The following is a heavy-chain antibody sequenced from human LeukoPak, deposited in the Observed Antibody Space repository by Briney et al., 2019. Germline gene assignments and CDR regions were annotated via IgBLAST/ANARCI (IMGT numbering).Heavy chain of an antibody. CDR3: ARTYSSSWYNWFDP. Sequence: SETLSLTCTVSGGSISSYYWSWIRQPPGRGLEWIGYIYYSGSTNYNPSLKSRVTISVDTSKNQFSLKLSSVTAADTAVYYCARTYSSSWYNWFDPWGQGTLVTVSS. CDR2: IYYSGST. J-gene: IGHJ5*02. V-gene: IGHV4-59*01. CDR1: GGSISSYY. D-gene: IGHD6-13*01.